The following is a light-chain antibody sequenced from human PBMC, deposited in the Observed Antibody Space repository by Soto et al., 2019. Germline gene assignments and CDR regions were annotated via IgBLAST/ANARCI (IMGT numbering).Light chain of an antibody. CDR2: DVT. J-gene: IGLJ3*02. CDR1: GSDVGGDNS. V-gene: IGLV2-8*01. Sequence: QSALTQPPSASGSPGQSVTISCTGTGSDVGGDNSVSWYQHHPGKAPKLIIYDVTKRPSGVPDRFSGSKSGYTASLTVSGLQAEDEAEYYCSSLRMFGGGTKLTVL. CDR3: SSLRM.